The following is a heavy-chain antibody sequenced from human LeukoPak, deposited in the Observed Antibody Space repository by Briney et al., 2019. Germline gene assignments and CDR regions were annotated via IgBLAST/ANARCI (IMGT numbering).Heavy chain of an antibody. V-gene: IGHV3-23*01. CDR2: ISGSGGST. CDR1: GFTFSSYA. CDR3: AKVRAYYYDSSGYYYLDY. D-gene: IGHD3-22*01. Sequence: GGSQRLSCAASGFTFSSYAMSWVRQAPGKGLEWVSAISGSGGSTYYADSVKGRFTISRDNSKNTLYLQMNSLRAEDTAVYYCAKVRAYYYDSSGYYYLDYWGQGTLVTVSS. J-gene: IGHJ4*02.